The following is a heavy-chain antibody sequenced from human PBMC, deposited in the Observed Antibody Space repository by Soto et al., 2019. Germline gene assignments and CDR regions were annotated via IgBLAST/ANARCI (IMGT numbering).Heavy chain of an antibody. J-gene: IGHJ4*02. Sequence: EVQVLESGGGLVQPGGSLRLSCAATGFTFSDFAMSWVRQAPGKGLEWVSRIYGGGNGPHYADSVMGRVTISRDNSKNTLYLQMTSLRAEDTAVYYCAKMEGMDPWAYSFDYWGQGTLVTVSS. CDR1: GFTFSDFA. V-gene: IGHV3-23*01. CDR2: IYGGGNGP. D-gene: IGHD2-2*03. CDR3: AKMEGMDPWAYSFDY.